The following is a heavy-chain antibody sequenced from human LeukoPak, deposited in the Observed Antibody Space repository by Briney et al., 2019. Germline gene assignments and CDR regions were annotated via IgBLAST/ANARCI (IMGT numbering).Heavy chain of an antibody. V-gene: IGHV3-48*01. CDR1: GFTFSSHS. J-gene: IGHJ4*02. CDR3: AKVDRWAVAGDY. Sequence: GGSLRLSCAASGFTFSSHSMNWVRQAPGKGLEWVSYINSSSSTIYYADSVKGRFTISRDNSKNTLHVQMNSLRAEDTAVYYCAKVDRWAVAGDYWGQGTLVTVSS. CDR2: INSSSSTI. D-gene: IGHD6-19*01.